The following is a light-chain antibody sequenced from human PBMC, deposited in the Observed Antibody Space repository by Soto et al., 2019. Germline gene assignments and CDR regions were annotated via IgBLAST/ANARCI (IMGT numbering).Light chain of an antibody. CDR1: QSISSN. CDR3: QQYNTWCPYP. V-gene: IGKV3-15*01. J-gene: IGKJ2*01. Sequence: EIVVTQSTFTLSLSQFERSTLSCRASQSISSNLALHQQKPGEAPRLLIYSASTRATGVPARFSGSGSGTEFTLTISSLHTEDIAVYYCQQYNTWCPYPFGQAT. CDR2: SAS.